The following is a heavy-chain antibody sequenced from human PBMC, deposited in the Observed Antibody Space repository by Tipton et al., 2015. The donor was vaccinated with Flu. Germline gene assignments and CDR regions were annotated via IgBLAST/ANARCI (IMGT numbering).Heavy chain of an antibody. V-gene: IGHV1-69*01. J-gene: IGHJ6*02. Sequence: QLVQSGAEVKKPGSSVKVSCKASGGTFSSYGVSWVRQAPGQGLEWMGGIIPIFGTTESARKFEGRVTFSADGSGTTARTAYMELSTLTSDDTAMYYCARDTLRKRGSLYHFYAMDVWGQGTMVTVSS. CDR3: ARDTLRKRGSLYHFYAMDV. CDR1: GGTFSSYG. D-gene: IGHD6-19*01. CDR2: IIPIFGTT.